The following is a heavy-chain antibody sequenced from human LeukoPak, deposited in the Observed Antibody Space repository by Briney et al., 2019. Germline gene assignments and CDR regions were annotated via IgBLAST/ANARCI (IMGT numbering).Heavy chain of an antibody. D-gene: IGHD6-6*01. Sequence: GGSLRLSCAASGFTFSSYEMNWVRQAPGKGLEWVSYISSSGSTIYYAGSVKGRFTISRDNAKNSLYLQMNSLRAEDTAVYYCARIRFSSSGMDVWGQGTTVTVSS. CDR3: ARIRFSSSGMDV. J-gene: IGHJ6*02. CDR1: GFTFSSYE. V-gene: IGHV3-48*03. CDR2: ISSSGSTI.